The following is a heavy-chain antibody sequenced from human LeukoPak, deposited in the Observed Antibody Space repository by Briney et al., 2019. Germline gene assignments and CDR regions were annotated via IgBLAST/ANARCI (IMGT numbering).Heavy chain of an antibody. Sequence: GASVKVSCKVTGYTLTELSMHWVRQAPGKGLEWMGGFDPEDGETIYAQKFKGRVTMTEDTSTDTAYMELSSLRSEDTAVYYCATDFGNGSGSYSLWGQGTLVTVSS. V-gene: IGHV1-24*01. CDR1: GYTLTELS. CDR3: ATDFGNGSGSYSL. CDR2: FDPEDGET. D-gene: IGHD3-10*01. J-gene: IGHJ4*02.